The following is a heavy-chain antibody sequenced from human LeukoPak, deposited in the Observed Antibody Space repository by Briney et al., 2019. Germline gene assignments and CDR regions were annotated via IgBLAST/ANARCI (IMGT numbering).Heavy chain of an antibody. D-gene: IGHD4-17*01. CDR3: ARDPTTVITLPYYFDF. V-gene: IGHV4-34*01. J-gene: IGHJ4*02. Sequence: PSETLSLTCAVHGGSFSGYHWNWIRQSPGKGLEWIGEINDRGRTNYNPSLKSRVTLSVDTSNKQFSLKLGAVTAADTAVYYCARDPTTVITLPYYFDFWGQGTLVTVSS. CDR1: GGSFSGYH. CDR2: INDRGRT.